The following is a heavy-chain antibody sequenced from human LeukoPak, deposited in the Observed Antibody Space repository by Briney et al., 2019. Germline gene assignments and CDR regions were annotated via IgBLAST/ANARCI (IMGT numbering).Heavy chain of an antibody. Sequence: SETLSLTCTVSGGSISSYYWSWIRQPPGQGLEWIGYIYYSGSTNYNPSLKSRVTISVDTSKNQFSLKLSSVTAADTAVYYCARGTGSSSWYLFDYWGQGTLVTVSS. CDR3: ARGTGSSSWYLFDY. V-gene: IGHV4-59*01. J-gene: IGHJ4*02. CDR2: IYYSGST. CDR1: GGSISSYY. D-gene: IGHD6-13*01.